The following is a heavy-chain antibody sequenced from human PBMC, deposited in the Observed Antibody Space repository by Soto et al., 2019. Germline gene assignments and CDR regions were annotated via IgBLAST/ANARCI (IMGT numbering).Heavy chain of an antibody. D-gene: IGHD2-2*01. CDR1: GGSISSSSYY. CDR2: IYYSGST. V-gene: IGHV4-39*01. CDR3: ARGSATSNTDGNWFDP. J-gene: IGHJ5*02. Sequence: SETLSLTCTVSGGSISSSSYYWGWIRQPPGKGLEWIGSIYYSGSTYYNPSLKSRVTISVDTSKNQFSLKLSSVTAADTAVYYCARGSATSNTDGNWFDPWGQGTLVTVSS.